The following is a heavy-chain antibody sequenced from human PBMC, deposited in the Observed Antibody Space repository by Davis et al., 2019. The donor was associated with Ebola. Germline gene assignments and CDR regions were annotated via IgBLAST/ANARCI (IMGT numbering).Heavy chain of an antibody. CDR3: ARGLTWSGYSYHY. D-gene: IGHD5-18*01. J-gene: IGHJ4*02. Sequence: PSETLSLTCTVSGGSISSYYWSWIRQPPGKGLEWIGYIYYSGSTNYNPSLKSRVTISVDTSKNQFSLKLSSVTAADTAVYYCARGLTWSGYSYHYWGQGTLVTVSS. CDR2: IYYSGST. CDR1: GGSISSYY. V-gene: IGHV4-59*12.